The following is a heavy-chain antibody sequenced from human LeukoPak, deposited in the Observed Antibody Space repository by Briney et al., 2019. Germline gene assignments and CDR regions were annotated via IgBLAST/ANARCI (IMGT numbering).Heavy chain of an antibody. CDR1: GFSFSGHW. Sequence: PGGSLRLSCAASGFSFSGHWMNWVRQPPGKGLEWVANIKVDGSEKYYVDSVKGRFTISRDDAKRTVDLQMDNLRAEDTAIYYCAYRNNFEYWGQGALVTVSS. J-gene: IGHJ4*02. CDR2: IKVDGSEK. D-gene: IGHD1-26*01. V-gene: IGHV3-7*05. CDR3: AYRNNFEY.